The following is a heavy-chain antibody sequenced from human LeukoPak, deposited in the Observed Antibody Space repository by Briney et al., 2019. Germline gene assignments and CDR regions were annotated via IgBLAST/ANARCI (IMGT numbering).Heavy chain of an antibody. CDR1: GYTFTSYY. Sequence: SASVTVSCTASGYTFTSYYMHWVRQAPGQGLEWMGIINPSGGSTSYAHKFQGRVTKTRDTSTSTVYMELSSLRSEDRAVYYWARGGDMPYWGQGTLVTVSS. V-gene: IGHV1-46*01. D-gene: IGHD2-15*01. CDR3: ARGGDMPY. CDR2: INPSGGST. J-gene: IGHJ4*02.